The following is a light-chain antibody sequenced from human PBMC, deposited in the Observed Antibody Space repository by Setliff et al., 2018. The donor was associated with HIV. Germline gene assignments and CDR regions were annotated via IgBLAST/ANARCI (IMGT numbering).Light chain of an antibody. CDR2: EVS. CDR1: SSDVGAYNY. J-gene: IGLJ3*02. CDR3: SSYTTTSTLV. V-gene: IGLV2-14*01. Sequence: QSVLTQPASVSGSPGQSITISCPGTSSDVGAYNYVSWYQQHPGKAPKLLIYEVSNRPSGVSDRFSGSKSGNTASLTISGLQPEDEADYYCSSYTTTSTLVFGGGTQLTVL.